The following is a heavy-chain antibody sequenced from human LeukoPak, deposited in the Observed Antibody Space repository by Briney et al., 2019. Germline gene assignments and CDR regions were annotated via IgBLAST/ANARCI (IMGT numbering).Heavy chain of an antibody. CDR1: GYTLTELS. J-gene: IGHJ4*02. CDR2: FDPEDGET. CDR3: ARQGTYSSAIGMGY. Sequence: ASVKVSCKVPGYTLTELSMHWVRQAPGKGLEWMGGFDPEDGETIYAQKFQGRVTMTRDTSTRTVYMEVNSLRPEDTAVYYCARQGTYSSAIGMGYWGQGTLVTVSS. D-gene: IGHD6-19*01. V-gene: IGHV1-24*01.